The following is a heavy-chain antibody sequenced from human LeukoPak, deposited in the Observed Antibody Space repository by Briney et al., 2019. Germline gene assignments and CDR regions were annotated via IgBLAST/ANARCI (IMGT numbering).Heavy chain of an antibody. CDR1: GFTFGSYA. V-gene: IGHV3-23*01. CDR3: AKDQSGYDT. CDR2: ISGSGSST. Sequence: GGSLRLSCAASGFTFGSYAMSWVRQAPGKGLEWVSGISGSGSSTYYADSVKGRFTISRDKSKNTLYLQMNSLRAEDTAVYYCAKDQSGYDTWGQGTLVTVSS. D-gene: IGHD5-12*01. J-gene: IGHJ5*02.